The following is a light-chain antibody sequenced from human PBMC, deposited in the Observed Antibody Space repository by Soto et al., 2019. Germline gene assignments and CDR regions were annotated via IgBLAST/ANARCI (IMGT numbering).Light chain of an antibody. CDR1: SSDIGGYNY. V-gene: IGLV2-14*01. CDR2: EVS. J-gene: IGLJ1*01. Sequence: QSALTQPASVSGSPGQSSTISCTGTSSDIGGYNYVSWYQQHPGKDPKVVIYEVSNRPLGVSNRFSAYKSGNTASLIISGLQADDEADYFCSSYRCTTTFGVFGTGTKLTVL. CDR3: SSYRCTTTFGV.